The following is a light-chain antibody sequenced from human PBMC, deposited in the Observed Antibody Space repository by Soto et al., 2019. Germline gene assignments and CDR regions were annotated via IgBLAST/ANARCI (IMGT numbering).Light chain of an antibody. Sequence: ETVLTQSPGTLSLSPGQRATLSCRASQSVSSSNLAWYQQKPGQAPRLLIYGASSRATGIPDRFSGSGSGTDFTLTISGLEPEDFAVYFCQQYFGSGPVTFGGGTKVAFK. V-gene: IGKV3-20*01. CDR1: QSVSSSN. CDR2: GAS. CDR3: QQYFGSGPVT. J-gene: IGKJ4*01.